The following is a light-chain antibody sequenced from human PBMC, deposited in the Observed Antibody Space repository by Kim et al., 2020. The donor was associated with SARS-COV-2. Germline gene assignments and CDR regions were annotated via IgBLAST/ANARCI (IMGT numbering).Light chain of an antibody. V-gene: IGLV3-19*01. CDR2: GKN. CDR1: SSRSYY. CDR3: NSRDSNDTVV. Sequence: VALGQTVRITFQGDSSRSYYATRYQQKPGQAPIVVIYGKNNRPSGSPDRFSGSNSGNTASLTITGTQAGDEADYYCNSRDSNDTVVFCGGTKLTVL. J-gene: IGLJ2*01.